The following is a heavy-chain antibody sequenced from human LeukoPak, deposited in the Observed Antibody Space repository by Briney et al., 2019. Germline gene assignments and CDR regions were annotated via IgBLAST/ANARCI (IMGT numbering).Heavy chain of an antibody. CDR2: ISSSGNTI. J-gene: IGHJ4*02. CDR3: AREEISGYYLGGYFDY. CDR1: GFTFSDYY. V-gene: IGHV3-11*04. Sequence: PGGSLRLSCAASGFTFSDYYMNWLRQAPGKGLEWVSYISSSGNTIYYADSVKGRFTISRDNAKNSLYLQMNSLRAEDTAVYYCAREEISGYYLGGYFDYWGQGTLVTVSS. D-gene: IGHD3-22*01.